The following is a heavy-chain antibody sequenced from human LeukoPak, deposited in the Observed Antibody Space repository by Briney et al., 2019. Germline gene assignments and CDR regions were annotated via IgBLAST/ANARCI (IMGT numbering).Heavy chain of an antibody. CDR2: TYSSGST. D-gene: IGHD3-10*01. V-gene: IGHV4-61*02. J-gene: IGHJ4*02. Sequence: SETLSLTCTVSGGSFNSGSYYWRWIRQPAGKGLEWIGRTYSSGSTNYNPSLRSRVTISVDTSKNQFSLNLSSVTAADTAVYYCARTYGSGSSLTLLDYWGQGTLVTVSS. CDR1: GGSFNSGSYY. CDR3: ARTYGSGSSLTLLDY.